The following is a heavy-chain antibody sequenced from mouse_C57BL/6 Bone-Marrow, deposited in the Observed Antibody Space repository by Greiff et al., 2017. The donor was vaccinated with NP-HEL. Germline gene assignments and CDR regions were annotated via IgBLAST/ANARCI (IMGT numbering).Heavy chain of an antibody. CDR3: ARRDGYDGAWFAY. V-gene: IGHV1-7*01. CDR1: GYTFTTYW. J-gene: IGHJ3*01. D-gene: IGHD2-2*01. CDR2: INPSSGYT. Sequence: QVQLQQSGAELAKPGASVKLSCKASGYTFTTYWMHWVKQRPGQGLEWIGYINPSSGYTKYNQKFKDKATLTADKSSSTAYMQLSSLTYEDSAIYYCARRDGYDGAWFAYWGQGTLVTVSA.